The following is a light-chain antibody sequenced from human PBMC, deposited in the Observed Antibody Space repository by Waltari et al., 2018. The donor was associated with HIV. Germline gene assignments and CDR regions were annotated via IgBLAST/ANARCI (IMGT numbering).Light chain of an antibody. CDR3: QQYSDWSRYT. V-gene: IGKV3-15*01. Sequence: VMTKSPATLSLSPGEKATSPSRAIQNVSPNLAWYQQQPGQPPSLVIYAASSSAAGIAARCSGSGSCTEFSLIITSLQSGDFGVYYCQQYSDWSRYTFGGGTNLEIK. CDR1: QNVSPN. J-gene: IGKJ2*01. CDR2: AAS.